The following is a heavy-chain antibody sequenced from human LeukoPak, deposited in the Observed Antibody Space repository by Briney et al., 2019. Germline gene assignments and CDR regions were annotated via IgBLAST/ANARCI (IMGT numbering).Heavy chain of an antibody. CDR1: GFTFSSYS. D-gene: IGHD1-26*01. Sequence: GGSLRLSCAASGFTFSSYSMNWVRQAPGKGLEWVSSISSSSSSYIYYADSVKGRFTISRDNSKNTLYLQMNSLRAEDTAVYYCAREDSGSYGPTYGMDVSGQGTTVTVSS. CDR2: ISSSSSSYI. V-gene: IGHV3-21*04. CDR3: AREDSGSYGPTYGMDV. J-gene: IGHJ6*02.